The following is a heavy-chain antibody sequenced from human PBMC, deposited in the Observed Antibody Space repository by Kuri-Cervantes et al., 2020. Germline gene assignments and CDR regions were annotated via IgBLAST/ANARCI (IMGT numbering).Heavy chain of an antibody. Sequence: GGSLRLSCAASGFTFSSYGMHWVRQAPGKGLEWVSYISSSGSTIYYADSVKGRFTISRDNAKNSLYLQMNSLRAEDTAVYYCARDRASSGWYNYYYYGMDVWGQGTTVTVSS. D-gene: IGHD6-19*01. CDR1: GFTFSSYG. V-gene: IGHV3-48*04. CDR3: ARDRASSGWYNYYYYGMDV. CDR2: ISSSGSTI. J-gene: IGHJ6*02.